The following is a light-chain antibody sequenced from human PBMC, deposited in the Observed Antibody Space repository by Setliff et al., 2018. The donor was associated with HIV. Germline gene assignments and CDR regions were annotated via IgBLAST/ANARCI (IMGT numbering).Light chain of an antibody. CDR1: SSDVGVHNY. CDR2: DVV. J-gene: IGLJ1*01. Sequence: QSALTQPASVSGSPGQSITISCTGSSSDVGVHNYVSWYQQHPGKAPKLMIYDVVDRPSGVSDRFPGSKSVNTASLTISGLLAEDEADYYCSSYTSTGTYVFGTGTKVTVL. V-gene: IGLV2-14*03. CDR3: SSYTSTGTYV.